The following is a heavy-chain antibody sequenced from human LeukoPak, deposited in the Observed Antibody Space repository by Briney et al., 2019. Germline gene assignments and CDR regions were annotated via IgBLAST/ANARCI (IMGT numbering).Heavy chain of an antibody. V-gene: IGHV4-4*07. CDR2: IYTSGST. CDR3: ARKNWNYGFDI. CDR1: GGSISSYY. Sequence: SETLSLTCTVPGGSISSYYWSWIRQPAGKGLEWIGRIYTSGSTNYNPTLKSRVTMSIDNFRNQFYLELCSVTAADTAVYYCARKNWNYGFDIWGQGTMVTVSS. D-gene: IGHD1-7*01. J-gene: IGHJ3*02.